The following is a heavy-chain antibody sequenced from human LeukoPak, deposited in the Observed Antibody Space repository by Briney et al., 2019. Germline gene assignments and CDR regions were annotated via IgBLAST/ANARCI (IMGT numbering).Heavy chain of an antibody. D-gene: IGHD2-15*01. CDR2: ISGSGGST. Sequence: GGSLRLSCAASGFTFSSYAMSWVRQDPGKGLEWVSAISGSGGSTYYADSVKGRFTISRDNSKNTLYLQMNSLRAEDTAVYYCASRLSYCSGGSCYSHHDAFDIWGQGTMVTVSS. CDR3: ASRLSYCSGGSCYSHHDAFDI. V-gene: IGHV3-23*01. J-gene: IGHJ3*02. CDR1: GFTFSSYA.